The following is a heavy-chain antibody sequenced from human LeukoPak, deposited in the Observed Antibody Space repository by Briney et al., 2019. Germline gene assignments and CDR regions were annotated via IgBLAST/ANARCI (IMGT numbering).Heavy chain of an antibody. CDR2: TNYFGSA. Sequence: SETLSLTCTVSGGSIISDTYYWGWVRQPPGKGLEWIGSTNYFGSAYYNPSLKSRVTISVDTSKNQFFLKLSAVIAADTAVYYCARLGLTGYKSGSSAPSDSCGQGTLVTVSS. D-gene: IGHD3-9*01. CDR1: GGSIISDTYY. V-gene: IGHV4-39*01. J-gene: IGHJ4*02. CDR3: ARLGLTGYKSGSSAPSDS.